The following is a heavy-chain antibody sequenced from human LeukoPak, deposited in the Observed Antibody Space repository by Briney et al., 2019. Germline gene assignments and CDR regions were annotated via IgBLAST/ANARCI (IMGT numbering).Heavy chain of an antibody. CDR2: ISHDEKNK. J-gene: IGHJ4*02. CDR1: GFSFSGYA. CDR3: ATTFRGVIIRRLDY. Sequence: GGSLRLSCAASGFSFSGYAMHWVRRTPGKGLEWVAVISHDEKNKFYAESVKGRFTISRDNSKNTLFLEMNSLRPEDTAFYYCATTFRGVIIRRLDYWGQGTLVTVSS. D-gene: IGHD3-10*01. V-gene: IGHV3-30*04.